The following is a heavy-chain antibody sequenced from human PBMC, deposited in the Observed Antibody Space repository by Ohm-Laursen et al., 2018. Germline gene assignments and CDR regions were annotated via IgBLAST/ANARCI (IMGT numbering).Heavy chain of an antibody. D-gene: IGHD5-24*01. Sequence: SLRLSCTASGFTFSSYGMHWVRQAPGKGLEWVAVISYDGSNKYYADSVKGQFTISRDNSKNTLYLQMNSLRADDTAVYYCANHRSATWVHKRFDYWGQGTLVTVSS. CDR1: GFTFSSYG. V-gene: IGHV3-30*18. CDR2: ISYDGSNK. CDR3: ANHRSATWVHKRFDY. J-gene: IGHJ4*02.